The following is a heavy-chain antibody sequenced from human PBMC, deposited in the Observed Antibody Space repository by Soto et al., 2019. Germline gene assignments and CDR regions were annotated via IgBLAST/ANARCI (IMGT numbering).Heavy chain of an antibody. V-gene: IGHV4-59*01. CDR1: GDSISRYY. CDR3: ARDQGGEFLKVSGMDV. J-gene: IGHJ6*02. Sequence: QVQLQESGPGLVKPSETLSLTCTVSGDSISRYYWSWIRLSPGKGLEWIGYIYYSGETNYNPSVKSRVTIPEDRTKNQLSLKLRSVTAADTAVYYCARDQGGEFLKVSGMDVWGQGTTVTVSS. D-gene: IGHD3-10*01. CDR2: IYYSGET.